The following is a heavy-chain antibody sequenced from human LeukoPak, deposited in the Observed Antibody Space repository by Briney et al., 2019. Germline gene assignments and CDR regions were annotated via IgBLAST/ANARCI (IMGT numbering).Heavy chain of an antibody. D-gene: IGHD6-19*01. V-gene: IGHV4-34*01. CDR1: GGSFSGYY. Sequence: SETLSLTCAVYGGSFSGYYWSWIRQPPGKGLEWIGEINHSGSTNYNPSLKSRVTISVDTSKNQFSLKLSSVTAADTAVYYCARRAVAGACDIWGQGTMVTVSS. CDR2: INHSGST. J-gene: IGHJ3*02. CDR3: ARRAVAGACDI.